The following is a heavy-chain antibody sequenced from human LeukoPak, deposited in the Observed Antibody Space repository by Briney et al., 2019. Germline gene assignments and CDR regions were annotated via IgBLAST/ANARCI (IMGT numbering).Heavy chain of an antibody. J-gene: IGHJ6*03. CDR3: AKAGGAQGGDGGANYFYYYMDV. CDR2: IWYDGSNK. D-gene: IGHD2-21*01. CDR1: GITFSNAW. V-gene: IGHV3-33*06. Sequence: GGSLRLSCAAFGITFSNAWMTWVRQAPGRGLEWVALIWYDGSNKYYADSVRGRFTISRDNSKNTLYLQMNSLRAEDTAVYYCAKAGGAQGGDGGANYFYYYMDVWGTGTTVTVSS.